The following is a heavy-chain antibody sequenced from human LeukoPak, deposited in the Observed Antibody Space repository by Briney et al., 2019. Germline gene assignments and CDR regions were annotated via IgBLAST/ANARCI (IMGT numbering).Heavy chain of an antibody. CDR1: GLTFSSYP. V-gene: IGHV3-23*01. CDR3: AKDVNDILTGPPDY. CDR2: ISGSGGST. D-gene: IGHD3-9*01. Sequence: GGSLRLSCAASGLTFSSYPMSWVRQAPGKGLEWVSAISGSGGSTYYADSVKGRFTISRDNSKNTLYLQMNSLRAEDTAVYYCAKDVNDILTGPPDYWGQGTLVTVSS. J-gene: IGHJ4*02.